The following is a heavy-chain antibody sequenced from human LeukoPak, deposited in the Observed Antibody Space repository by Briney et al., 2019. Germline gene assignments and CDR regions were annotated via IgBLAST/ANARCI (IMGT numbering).Heavy chain of an antibody. D-gene: IGHD2-2*01. CDR2: ICGSGGNT. J-gene: IGHJ4*02. Sequence: PVGSPRLSCAAPVFTFSSPAMTWVRQAPGKGLEWVSLICGSGGNTYYADSVKGRFTISRDNSQKTLYLQMNSMRAEDTAVYHCAKDIQCTFWGQGTLVTVSS. CDR3: AKDIQCTF. CDR1: VFTFSSPA. V-gene: IGHV3-23*01.